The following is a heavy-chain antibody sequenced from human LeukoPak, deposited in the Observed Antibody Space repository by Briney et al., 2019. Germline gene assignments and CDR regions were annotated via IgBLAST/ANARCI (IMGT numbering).Heavy chain of an antibody. CDR3: ARDGELGSPADAFDI. Sequence: PGGSLRLSCAASGFTFRSYWMTWVRQYPGKGLEWVANIKQDGSETYYADSVKGRFTISRDNAKRSLYLQMNSLRAEDTAVYYCARDGELGSPADAFDIRGQGTMVTVSS. CDR1: GFTFRSYW. D-gene: IGHD1-26*01. CDR2: IKQDGSET. V-gene: IGHV3-7*01. J-gene: IGHJ3*02.